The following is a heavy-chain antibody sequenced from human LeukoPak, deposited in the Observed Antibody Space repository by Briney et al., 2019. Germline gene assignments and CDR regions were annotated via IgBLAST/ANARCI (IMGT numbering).Heavy chain of an antibody. Sequence: SETLSLTRAVYGGSFSGYYWSWIRQPPGKGLEWIGEINHSGSTNYNPSLKSRVTISVDTSKNQFSLKLSSVTAADTAVYYCARGIVVVPAASKKIDCWGQGTLVTVSS. D-gene: IGHD2-2*01. V-gene: IGHV4-34*01. CDR3: ARGIVVVPAASKKIDC. CDR1: GGSFSGYY. CDR2: INHSGST. J-gene: IGHJ4*02.